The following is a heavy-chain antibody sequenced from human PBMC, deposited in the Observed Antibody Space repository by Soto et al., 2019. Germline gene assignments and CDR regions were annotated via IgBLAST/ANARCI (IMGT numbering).Heavy chain of an antibody. CDR3: AREFPPPTPNWFDP. Sequence: SETLSLTCTVSGGSISSGGYYWSWIRQHPGKGLEWIGYIYYSGSTYYNPSLKSRVTISVDTSKNQFSLKLSSVTAADTAVYYCAREFPPPTPNWFDPWGQGTLVTVSS. CDR1: GGSISSGGYY. V-gene: IGHV4-31*03. J-gene: IGHJ5*02. CDR2: IYYSGST.